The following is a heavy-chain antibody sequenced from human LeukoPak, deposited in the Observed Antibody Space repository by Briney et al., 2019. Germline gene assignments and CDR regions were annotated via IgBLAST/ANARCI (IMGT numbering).Heavy chain of an antibody. V-gene: IGHV5-51*01. J-gene: IGHJ3*02. D-gene: IGHD4-23*01. Sequence: GESLKISCKGSGYSFTSYWIGWVRQMPGKGLEWMGIIYPGDSDTRYSPSFQGQVTISADKSISTAYLQWSNLKASDTAMYYCARPSPIGGSSGAFDIWGQGTMVTVSS. CDR3: ARPSPIGGSSGAFDI. CDR1: GYSFTSYW. CDR2: IYPGDSDT.